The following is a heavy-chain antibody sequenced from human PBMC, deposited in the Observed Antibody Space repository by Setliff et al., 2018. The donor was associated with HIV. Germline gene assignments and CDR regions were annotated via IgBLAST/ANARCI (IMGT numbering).Heavy chain of an antibody. J-gene: IGHJ6*02. CDR1: GYTFSYA. V-gene: IGHV1-3*01. D-gene: IGHD2-21*02. CDR2: INAGNGNT. CDR3: ASIDCGGDCYSYYYYGMDV. Sequence: ASVKVSCKASGYTFSYAMHWVRQAPGQWLEWMGWINAGNGNTKYSQKFQGRVTITRDTSASTAYMELSSLRSEDTAVYYCASIDCGGDCYSYYYYGMDVWGQGTTVTVSS.